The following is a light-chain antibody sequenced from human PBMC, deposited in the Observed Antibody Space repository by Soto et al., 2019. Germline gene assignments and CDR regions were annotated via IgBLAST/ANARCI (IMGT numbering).Light chain of an antibody. CDR1: SSNIGAGYD. J-gene: IGLJ1*01. Sequence: QSVLTQPPSVSGVPVQRVTISCTGSSSNIGAGYDVHWYQQLPGTAPKLLIYGNSNRPSGVPDRFSGSKSGTSASLAITGLQAEDEADYYCQSYDSSLSGGVFGTGTKVTVL. CDR2: GNS. CDR3: QSYDSSLSGGV. V-gene: IGLV1-40*01.